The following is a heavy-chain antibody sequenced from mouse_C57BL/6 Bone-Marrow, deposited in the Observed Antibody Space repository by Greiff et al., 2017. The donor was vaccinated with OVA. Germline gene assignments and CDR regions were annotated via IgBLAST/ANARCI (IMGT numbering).Heavy chain of an antibody. V-gene: IGHV1-81*01. D-gene: IGHD1-1*01. CDR1: GYTFTSYG. Sequence: QVQLQQSGAELARPGASVKLSCKASGYTFTSYGISWVKQRTGQGLEWIGEIYPRSGNTYYNEKFKGKATLTADKSSSTAYMELRSLTSEDSAVYFCAREVYYGSSYGYFDVWGTGTTVTVSS. J-gene: IGHJ1*03. CDR3: AREVYYGSSYGYFDV. CDR2: IYPRSGNT.